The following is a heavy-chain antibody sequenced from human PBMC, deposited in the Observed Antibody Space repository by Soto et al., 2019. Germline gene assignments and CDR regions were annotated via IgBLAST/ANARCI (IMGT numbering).Heavy chain of an antibody. V-gene: IGHV4-59*01. D-gene: IGHD3-16*01. CDR3: ARRGVGGYFDY. CDR2: IYYSGST. CDR1: GGSISSYY. J-gene: IGHJ4*02. Sequence: PSETLSLTCTVSGGSISSYYWSWIRQPPGKGLEWIGYIYYSGSTNYNPSLKSRVTISVDTSKNQFSLKLSSVTAADTAVYYCARRGVGGYFDYWGQGTLVTVSS.